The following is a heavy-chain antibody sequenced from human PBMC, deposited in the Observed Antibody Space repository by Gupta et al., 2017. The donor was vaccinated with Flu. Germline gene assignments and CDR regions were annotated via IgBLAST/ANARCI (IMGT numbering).Heavy chain of an antibody. V-gene: IGHV1-69*01. CDR2: IIPIFGTA. Sequence: QVQLVQSGSAVKKPGSSVKVSCKSSGCTFRRYAISWVRQAPGQGLEWMGGIIPIFGTANYAQKFQCRVTSTEDESTSTAYMELSSLRCQDTAVYYCARGVNDSSGYAGVYFDYWGQGTLVTVAS. D-gene: IGHD3-22*01. J-gene: IGHJ4*02. CDR1: GCTFRRYA. CDR3: ARGVNDSSGYAGVYFDY.